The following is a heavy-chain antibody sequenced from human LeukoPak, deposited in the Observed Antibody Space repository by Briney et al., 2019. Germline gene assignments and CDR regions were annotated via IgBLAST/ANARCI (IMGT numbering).Heavy chain of an antibody. CDR1: GFTFSSYD. CDR3: AKRTSENYYFDY. Sequence: GGSLRLSCAASGFTFSSYDMGWVRQAPGKGLEWVSAISSSGASTYYADSVKGRFTISRDNSKNTLYLQVNSLRAEDTAVYYCAKRTSENYYFDYWGQGTLVTVSS. V-gene: IGHV3-23*01. J-gene: IGHJ4*02. CDR2: ISSSGAST. D-gene: IGHD1-7*01.